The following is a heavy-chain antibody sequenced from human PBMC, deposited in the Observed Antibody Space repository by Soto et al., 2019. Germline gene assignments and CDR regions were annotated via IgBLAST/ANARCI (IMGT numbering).Heavy chain of an antibody. Sequence: SVKVSCKASGYTFTSYDINWVRQATGQGLEWMGRMNPNSGNTDYAQKFQGRVTMTRDTSISTAYMELSSLRSEDTAVYYCARGGPVAGTRWFDPWGQGNLVTVSS. CDR2: MNPNSGNT. V-gene: IGHV1-8*01. CDR3: ARGGPVAGTRWFDP. D-gene: IGHD6-19*01. CDR1: GYTFTSYD. J-gene: IGHJ5*02.